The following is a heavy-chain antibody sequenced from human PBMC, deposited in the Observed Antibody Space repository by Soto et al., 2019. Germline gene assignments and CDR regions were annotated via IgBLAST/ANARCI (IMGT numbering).Heavy chain of an antibody. CDR2: ITWNSGSI. V-gene: IGHV3-9*01. CDR3: RGYYSDDQDY. CDR1: GFTFDDYA. Sequence: DVQLVESGGGLVQPGRSLRLSCASSGFTFDDYAMHWVRQAPGKGLEWVSGITWNSGSIGYADSVKGRFTISRDNATKSLYLQTNSLRPEETDLYYSRGYYSDDQDYWGQGTLVTVSS. J-gene: IGHJ4*02. D-gene: IGHD3-22*01.